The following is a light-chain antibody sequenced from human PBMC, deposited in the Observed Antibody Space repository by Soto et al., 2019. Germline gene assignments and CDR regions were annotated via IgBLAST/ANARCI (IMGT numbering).Light chain of an antibody. CDR3: QQYNSFSPYT. CDR1: QNINRW. J-gene: IGKJ2*01. CDR2: DAS. Sequence: DIQMTQSPSTLSASVGDRVTITCRASQNINRWLAWYQQKPGKAPKLLIYDASTLYSGVPSRFSGSRSGTEFTLTISSLQPDDFASYYCQQYNSFSPYTFGQGTKLEI. V-gene: IGKV1-5*01.